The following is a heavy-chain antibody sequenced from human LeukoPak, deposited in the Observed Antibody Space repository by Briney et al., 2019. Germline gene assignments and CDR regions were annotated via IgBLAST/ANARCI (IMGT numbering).Heavy chain of an antibody. V-gene: IGHV4-39*01. Sequence: SETLSLTCTVSGGSISSSSYYWGWIRQPPGKGLEWIGSIYYSGSTYYNPSLKSRVTISVDTSKNQFSLKLSSVTAADTAVYYCARQGVGTMIVVVIGYFDYWGQGTLVTVSS. CDR2: IYYSGST. CDR1: GGSISSSSYY. D-gene: IGHD3-22*01. J-gene: IGHJ4*02. CDR3: ARQGVGTMIVVVIGYFDY.